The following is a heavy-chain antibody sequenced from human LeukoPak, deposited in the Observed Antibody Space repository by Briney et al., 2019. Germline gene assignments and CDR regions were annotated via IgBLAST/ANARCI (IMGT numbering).Heavy chain of an antibody. J-gene: IGHJ4*02. Sequence: SQTLSLTCTVSGGSLSSSSYYWGWIRQPPGKGLEWIGSIYYSGSTYYNPSLKSRVTISVDTSKNQFSLKLSSVTAADTAVYYCARDSGLVTAHFDYWGQGTLVTVSS. V-gene: IGHV4-39*02. CDR2: IYYSGST. D-gene: IGHD3/OR15-3a*01. CDR3: ARDSGLVTAHFDY. CDR1: GGSLSSSSYY.